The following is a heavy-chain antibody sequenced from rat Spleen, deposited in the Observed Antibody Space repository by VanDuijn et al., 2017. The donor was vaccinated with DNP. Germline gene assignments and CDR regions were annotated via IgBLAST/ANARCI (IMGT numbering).Heavy chain of an antibody. V-gene: IGHV4-2*01. D-gene: IGHD1-11*01. CDR1: GFNFNDYW. J-gene: IGHJ2*01. Sequence: EVKLVESGGGLVQPGSSLKLSCVASGFNFNDYWMGWVRQAPGKGLEWIGQINKDSSTISYSPSLKDKLTIARDSAQKTLYLQMSKLGSEDKAIYYCARGPNYGGYADYFDYWGQGVTVTVSS. CDR2: INKDSSTI. CDR3: ARGPNYGGYADYFDY.